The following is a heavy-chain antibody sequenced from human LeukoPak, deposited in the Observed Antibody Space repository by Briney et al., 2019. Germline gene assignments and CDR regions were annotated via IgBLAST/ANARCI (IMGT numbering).Heavy chain of an antibody. Sequence: ASVKVSCKASGYTFTSYYMHWVRQAPGQGLEWMGIINPSGGSTSYAQKFQGRVTVTADTSTDTAYMELSSLRSEDTAVYYCATDYYDGPLFWGQGTLVTVSS. D-gene: IGHD3-22*01. CDR1: GYTFTSYY. J-gene: IGHJ4*02. CDR2: INPSGGST. V-gene: IGHV1-46*01. CDR3: ATDYYDGPLF.